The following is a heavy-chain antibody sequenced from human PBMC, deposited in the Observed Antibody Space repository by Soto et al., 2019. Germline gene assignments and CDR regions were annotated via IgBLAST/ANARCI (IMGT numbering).Heavy chain of an antibody. CDR1: GGSISSGSYY. CDR3: ARDSHDYGGNG. V-gene: IGHV4-31*03. CDR2: IYYRGST. D-gene: IGHD4-17*01. Sequence: QVQLQESGPGLVKPSQTLSLTCTVSGGSISSGSYYWSWIRQHPGKGLEWIGYIYYRGSTYYNPSHKIRVTTAVDTSKNQFSQKLSSVTGADAAEYYGARDSHDYGGNGWGQGTLVTVSS. J-gene: IGHJ4*02.